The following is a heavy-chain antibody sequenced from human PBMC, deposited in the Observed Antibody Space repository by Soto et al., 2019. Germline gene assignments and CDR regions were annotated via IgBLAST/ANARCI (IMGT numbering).Heavy chain of an antibody. J-gene: IGHJ3*02. CDR2: VSGSGGTT. D-gene: IGHD2-15*01. CDR1: GLSLSGYA. V-gene: IGHV3-23*01. Sequence: EVQLMESGGGLVQPGESLRLSCVVAGLSLSGYALSWVRQAPGKGLEWVSAVSGSGGTTYYADSVKGRFTISRDNSENTVDLHMHSLRPEDTAVYFCAKSRGGTARDAFDIWDQGT. CDR3: AKSRGGTARDAFDI.